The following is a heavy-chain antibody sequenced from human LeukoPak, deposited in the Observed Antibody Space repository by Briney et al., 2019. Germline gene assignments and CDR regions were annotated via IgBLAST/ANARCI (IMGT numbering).Heavy chain of an antibody. D-gene: IGHD4-23*01. Sequence: SETLSLTCTVSGYSASSGYFWGWIRQPPGKGLEWIGSISHSGSTSYNPSLKSRVAISVDTSKNQFSLKLSSVTAAGTAVYYCARDHGGNLGFYYYYMDVWGKGTTVTVSS. CDR2: ISHSGST. V-gene: IGHV4-38-2*02. CDR3: ARDHGGNLGFYYYYMDV. CDR1: GYSASSGYF. J-gene: IGHJ6*03.